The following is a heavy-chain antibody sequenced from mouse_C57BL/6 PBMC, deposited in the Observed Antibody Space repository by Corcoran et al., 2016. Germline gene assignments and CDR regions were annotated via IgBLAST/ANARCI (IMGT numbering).Heavy chain of an antibody. CDR1: GYTFTTYG. V-gene: IGHV9-3*01. Sequence: QIQLVQSGPELKKPGETVKISCKASGYTFTTYGMSWVKQAPGKGLKWMGWINTYSGVPTYADDFKGRFAFSLETSASNAYLQINNLKNEDTATYFCAPQLRLPSYYFDYWGQGTTLTVSS. J-gene: IGHJ2*01. CDR2: INTYSGVP. CDR3: APQLRLPSYYFDY. D-gene: IGHD3-2*02.